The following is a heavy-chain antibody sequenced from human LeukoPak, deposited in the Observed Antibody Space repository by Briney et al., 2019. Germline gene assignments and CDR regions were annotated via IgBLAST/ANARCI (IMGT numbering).Heavy chain of an antibody. CDR3: ARMLGSSSLPIDY. J-gene: IGHJ4*02. CDR2: IYYSGST. CDR1: GGSISSYY. D-gene: IGHD6-6*01. Sequence: SETLSLTCTVSGGSISSYYWSWIRQPPGKGPEWIGYIYYSGSTNYNPSLKSRVTISVDTSKNQFSLKLSSVTAADTAVYYCARMLGSSSLPIDYWGQGTLVTVSS. V-gene: IGHV4-59*01.